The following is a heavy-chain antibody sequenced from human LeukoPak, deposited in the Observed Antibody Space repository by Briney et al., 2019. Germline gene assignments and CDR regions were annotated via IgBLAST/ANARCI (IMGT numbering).Heavy chain of an antibody. CDR3: AREGDTTGVSGTEFDY. Sequence: GGSLRLSCAASGFTFSGYCMNWVRQAPGKGLEWVSYISSSSSPIYYSDSVKGRFTVSRDNAKNSLYLQMNNLRAEDTAVYYCAREGDTTGVSGTEFDYWGQGVLVTASS. CDR2: ISSSSSPI. J-gene: IGHJ4*02. V-gene: IGHV3-48*01. D-gene: IGHD6-19*01. CDR1: GFTFSGYC.